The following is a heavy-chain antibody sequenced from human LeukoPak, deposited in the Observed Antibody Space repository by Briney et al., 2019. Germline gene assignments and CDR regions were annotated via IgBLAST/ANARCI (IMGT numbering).Heavy chain of an antibody. CDR1: GFTFSSYA. J-gene: IGHJ4*02. Sequence: GGSLRLSCAASGFTFSSYAMSWVRQAPGKGLEWVSAISGSGGSTYYADSVKGRFAISRDNSKNTLYLQMNSLRAEDTAVYYCARTGHIVVVTAIRPADYWGQGTLVTVSS. V-gene: IGHV3-23*01. CDR3: ARTGHIVVVTAIRPADY. D-gene: IGHD2-21*02. CDR2: ISGSGGST.